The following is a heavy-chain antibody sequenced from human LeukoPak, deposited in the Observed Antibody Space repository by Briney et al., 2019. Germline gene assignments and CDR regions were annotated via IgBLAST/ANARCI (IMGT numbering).Heavy chain of an antibody. V-gene: IGHV3-48*04. Sequence: GVPLRLSCAASGFTFSSYWKSWARQARGGGLEWVSYISSSGSTIYYADSVKGRFTISRDNAKNSLYLQMNSLRAEDTAVYYCAELGITMIGGVWGKGTTVTISS. J-gene: IGHJ6*04. CDR3: AELGITMIGGV. CDR2: ISSSGSTI. D-gene: IGHD3-10*02. CDR1: GFTFSSYW.